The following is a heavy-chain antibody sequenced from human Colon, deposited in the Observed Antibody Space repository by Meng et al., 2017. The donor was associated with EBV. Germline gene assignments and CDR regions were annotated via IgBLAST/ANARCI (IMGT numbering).Heavy chain of an antibody. Sequence: ESGRGLWKLSDTLSRTCSVCCDSVATGRYYWSWLRQPPGKGLEWIAYIYSIGGNNYIPSLKSRLTISLDTSKNQFSLSLRSVTAADTAVYYCARVSGRSFDPWGQGTLVTVSS. CDR2: IYSIGGN. J-gene: IGHJ5*02. CDR3: ARVSGRSFDP. V-gene: IGHV4-61*01. CDR1: CDSVATGRYY. D-gene: IGHD3-10*01.